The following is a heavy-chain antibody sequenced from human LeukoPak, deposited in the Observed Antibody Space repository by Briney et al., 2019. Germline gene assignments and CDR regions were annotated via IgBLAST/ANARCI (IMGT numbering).Heavy chain of an antibody. CDR3: ANDWGGIDY. CDR1: GFTFSSYG. Sequence: GRSLRLSCAASGFTFSSYGMHWVRQAPGKGLEWVAVISYDGNNKYYADSVKGRFTISRDNSKNTLYLQMNSLRAEDTAVYYCANDWGGIDYWGQGTLVTVSS. CDR2: ISYDGNNK. D-gene: IGHD3-16*01. V-gene: IGHV3-30*18. J-gene: IGHJ4*02.